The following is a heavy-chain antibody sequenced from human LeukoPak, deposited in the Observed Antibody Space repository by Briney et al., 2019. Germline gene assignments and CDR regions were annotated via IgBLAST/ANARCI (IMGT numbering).Heavy chain of an antibody. V-gene: IGHV3-23*01. Sequence: ETLSLTCAVYGGSFSGYYWSWVRQAPGKGLEWVSSISGSGGSTYYADSVKGRFTISRDNSKNTLYLQMNSLRAEDTAVYYCAKTPVATIRYFDYWGQGTMVTVSS. J-gene: IGHJ4*02. D-gene: IGHD5-12*01. CDR2: ISGSGGST. CDR1: GGSFSGYY. CDR3: AKTPVATIRYFDY.